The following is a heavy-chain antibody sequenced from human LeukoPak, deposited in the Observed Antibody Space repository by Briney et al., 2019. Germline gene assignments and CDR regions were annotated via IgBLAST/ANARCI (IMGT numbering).Heavy chain of an antibody. CDR2: INHSGST. J-gene: IGHJ5*02. CDR3: ARSHPVCSSTSCYLAPNWFDP. Sequence: SETLSLTCAVYGGSFSGYYWSWIRQPPGKGLEWIGEINHSGSTNYNPSLKSRVTISVDTSKNQFSLKLSSVTAADTAVYYCARSHPVCSSTSCYLAPNWFDPWGQGTLVTVSS. V-gene: IGHV4-34*01. CDR1: GGSFSGYY. D-gene: IGHD2-2*01.